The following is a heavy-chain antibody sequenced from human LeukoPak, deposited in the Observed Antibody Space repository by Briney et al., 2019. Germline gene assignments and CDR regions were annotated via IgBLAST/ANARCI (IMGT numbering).Heavy chain of an antibody. D-gene: IGHD3-22*01. Sequence: PGGSLRLSCAASGFTFRSYAMSWVRQAPGKGLEWVSAISGSGGSTYYADSVKGRFTISRDNSKNTLYLQMNSLRAEDTAVYYCAKVSNYYDSSGYYYFSHFDYWGQGTLVTVSS. V-gene: IGHV3-23*01. CDR2: ISGSGGST. CDR3: AKVSNYYDSSGYYYFSHFDY. J-gene: IGHJ4*02. CDR1: GFTFRSYA.